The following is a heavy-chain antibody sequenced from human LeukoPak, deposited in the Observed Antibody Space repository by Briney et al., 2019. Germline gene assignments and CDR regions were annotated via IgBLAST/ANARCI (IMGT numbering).Heavy chain of an antibody. V-gene: IGHV3-23*01. D-gene: IGHD4-23*01. Sequence: GGSLRLSCAASGFTVSGNYMSWVRQAPGKGLEWVSAISGSGGSTYYADSVKGRFTISRDNSKNTLYLQMNSLRAEDTAVYYCANAGADYGGNSYDYWGQGTLVTVSS. CDR1: GFTVSGNY. CDR2: ISGSGGST. J-gene: IGHJ4*02. CDR3: ANAGADYGGNSYDY.